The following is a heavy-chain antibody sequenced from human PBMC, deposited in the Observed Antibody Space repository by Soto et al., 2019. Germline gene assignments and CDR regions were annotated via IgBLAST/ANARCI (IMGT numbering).Heavy chain of an antibody. CDR1: GGTFSSYA. CDR3: ARLVYYYDSSDY. D-gene: IGHD3-22*01. Sequence: SVKVSCKASGGTFSSYAISWVRQAPGQGLEWMGGIIPIFGTANYAQKFQGRVTITADGSTSTAYMELSSLRSEDTAVYYCARLVYYYDSSDYWGQGTLVTVSS. J-gene: IGHJ4*02. CDR2: IIPIFGTA. V-gene: IGHV1-69*13.